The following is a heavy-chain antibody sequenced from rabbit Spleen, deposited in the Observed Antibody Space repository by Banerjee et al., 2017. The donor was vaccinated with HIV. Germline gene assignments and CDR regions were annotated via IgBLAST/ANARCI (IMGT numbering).Heavy chain of an antibody. J-gene: IGHJ4*01. CDR2: NYVDSGTE. CDR3: ARGSFLDYGAFNL. CDR1: GFSFSSDYD. Sequence: QEQLVESGGGLVKPEGSLTLTCKASGFSFSSDYDMCWVRQAPGKGLEWIGCNYVDSGTEYYASWAKGRYTISKTSSTTVTLQMTSLTAADTATYFCARGSFLDYGAFNLWGQGTLVTVS. V-gene: IGHV1S45*01. D-gene: IGHD2-1*01.